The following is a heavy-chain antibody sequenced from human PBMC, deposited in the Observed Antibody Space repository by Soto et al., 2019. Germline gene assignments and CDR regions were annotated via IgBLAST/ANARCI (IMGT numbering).Heavy chain of an antibody. CDR3: VKQQFSDIQAFDY. CDR2: ISGCGGST. J-gene: IGHJ4*02. CDR1: GFTFSNYA. D-gene: IGHD5-18*01. V-gene: IGHV3-23*01. Sequence: EVQLLESGGGLVQPGESLRLSCAVSGFTFSNYAMSWVRQVPGKGLEWVSTISGCGGSTYYADSVKGRFTISRDNSKNTLYLQMNGLRAEDTAVYYYVKQQFSDIQAFDYWGQGTLVSVSS.